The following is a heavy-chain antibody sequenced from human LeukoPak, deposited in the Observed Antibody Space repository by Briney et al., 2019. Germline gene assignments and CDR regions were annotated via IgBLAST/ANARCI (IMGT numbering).Heavy chain of an antibody. J-gene: IGHJ5*02. CDR2: IHYTGST. V-gene: IGHV4-59*01. CDR3: ARGGYYGSGNDFRFDP. Sequence: SSETLSLTCTVSGGSINSYYWSWIRQPPGKGLESIGYIHYTGSTNYNPSLKSRVTISVATSKNQSSLKLSSVTAADTAIYYCARGGYYGSGNDFRFDPWGQGTLVTVSS. D-gene: IGHD3-10*01. CDR1: GGSINSYY.